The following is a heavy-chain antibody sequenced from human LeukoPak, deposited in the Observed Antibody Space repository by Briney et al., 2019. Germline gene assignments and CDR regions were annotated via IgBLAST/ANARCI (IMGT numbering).Heavy chain of an antibody. CDR2: ISAYNGNT. CDR1: GYTFTSYD. J-gene: IGHJ4*02. CDR3: ASHSSGWYLFDY. D-gene: IGHD6-19*01. Sequence: GASVKVSCKASGYTFTSYDINWVRQATGQGLEWMGWISAYNGNTNYAQKLQGRVTMTTDTSTSTAYMELRSLRSDDTAVYYCASHSSGWYLFDYWGQGTLVTVSS. V-gene: IGHV1-18*01.